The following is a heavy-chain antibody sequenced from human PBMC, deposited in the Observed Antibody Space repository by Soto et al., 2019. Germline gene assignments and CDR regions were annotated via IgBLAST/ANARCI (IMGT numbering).Heavy chain of an antibody. CDR2: ISSTSSYI. CDR1: GFIFSDYS. J-gene: IGHJ4*02. CDR3: ARGYYDRSGYFFEY. Sequence: RRLSCAASGFIFSDYSINWVRQAPWKGLEWVSSISSTSSYIYYADSLKGRFTISRDNAKNSLYLQMNSLRVEDAAVYYCARGYYDRSGYFFEYWGQGTLVTVS. D-gene: IGHD3-22*01. V-gene: IGHV3-21*01.